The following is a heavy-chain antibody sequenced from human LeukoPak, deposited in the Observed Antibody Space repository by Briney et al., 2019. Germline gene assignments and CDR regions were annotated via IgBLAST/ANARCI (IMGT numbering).Heavy chain of an antibody. CDR2: XXXXXXXT. V-gene: IGHV3-23*01. CDR3: AKRXXGTXARVLSTNWYLGY. J-gene: IGHJ4*02. D-gene: IGHD6-13*01. CDR1: GFTFXXYA. Sequence: GGSLRLSCAASGFTFXXYAMNWVRQAPGXXXXXXXXXXXXXXXTYXXDSVXXXXTXXXXNPKNXVYXQMTSLGAEDTAVYYCAKRXXGTXARVLSTNWYLGYWGQGTLVTVSS.